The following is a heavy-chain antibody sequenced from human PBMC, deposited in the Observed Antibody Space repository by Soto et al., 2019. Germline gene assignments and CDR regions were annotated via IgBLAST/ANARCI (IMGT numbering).Heavy chain of an antibody. D-gene: IGHD1-26*01. CDR1: GGSISSGGYY. V-gene: IGHV4-31*03. J-gene: IGHJ4*02. Sequence: QVQLQESGPGLVKPSQTLSLTCTFSGGSISSGGYYWSWISQHPGKGLEWLGYIYYSGSTYYNRSLKSRVTISVDTSKNQFSLKLSSVTAADTAVYYCARVRGGGPFDDWGQGTLVTVSS. CDR3: ARVRGGGPFDD. CDR2: IYYSGST.